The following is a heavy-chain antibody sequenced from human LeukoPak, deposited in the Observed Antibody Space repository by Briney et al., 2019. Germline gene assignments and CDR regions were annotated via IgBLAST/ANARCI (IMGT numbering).Heavy chain of an antibody. V-gene: IGHV3-23*01. D-gene: IGHD3-22*01. CDR1: GFTVSSNY. J-gene: IGHJ5*02. Sequence: PGGSLRLSCAASGFTVSSNYMSWVRQAPGKGLEWVSTLSGSGGNTYYADSVKGRFTISRDNSKNTLYLQMNSLRAEDTAVYYCAKNFDSSGYTWFDPWGQGTLVTVSS. CDR3: AKNFDSSGYTWFDP. CDR2: LSGSGGNT.